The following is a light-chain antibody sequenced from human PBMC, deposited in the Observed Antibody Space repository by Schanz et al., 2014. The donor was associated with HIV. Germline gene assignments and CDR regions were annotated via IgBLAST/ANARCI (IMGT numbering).Light chain of an antibody. V-gene: IGKV3-15*01. J-gene: IGKJ2*01. CDR1: QIVSSTY. Sequence: EIVLTQSPGTLSLSPGERGTLSCRASQIVSSTYLAWYQQKPGQAPSLLIYGASTRAPGIPARFSGSGSGTEFTLTISSLQSEDFAVYYCQQYNDWPPFTFGQGTKLEIK. CDR2: GAS. CDR3: QQYNDWPPFT.